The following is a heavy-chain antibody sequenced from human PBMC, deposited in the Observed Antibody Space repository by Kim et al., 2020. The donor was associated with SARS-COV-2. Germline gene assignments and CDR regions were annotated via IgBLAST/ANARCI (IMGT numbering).Heavy chain of an antibody. Sequence: SETLSLTCTVSGGSISSSSYYWGWIRQPPGKGLEWIGSIYYSGSTYYNPSLKSRVTISVDTSKNQFSLKLSSVTAADTAVYYCASGSYYYDSSGYYNYYYGMDVWGQGTTVTVSS. CDR3: ASGSYYYDSSGYYNYYYGMDV. V-gene: IGHV4-39*01. CDR2: IYYSGST. D-gene: IGHD3-22*01. J-gene: IGHJ6*02. CDR1: GGSISSSSYY.